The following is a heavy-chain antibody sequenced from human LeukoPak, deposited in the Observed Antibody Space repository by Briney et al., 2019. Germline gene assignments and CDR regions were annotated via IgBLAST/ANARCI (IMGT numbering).Heavy chain of an antibody. CDR3: ASTGPAEYFQH. D-gene: IGHD4-11*01. Sequence: LTXXXXXGSISXXXYYXXWIXQXXXXXXEWIGTIYYSGSTYYNPSLKSRVTISVDRSKNQFSLKLSSVTAADTAVYYCASTGPAEYFQHWGQGTLVTVSS. J-gene: IGHJ1*01. CDR2: IYYSGST. CDR1: XGSISXXXYY. V-gene: IGHV4-39*07.